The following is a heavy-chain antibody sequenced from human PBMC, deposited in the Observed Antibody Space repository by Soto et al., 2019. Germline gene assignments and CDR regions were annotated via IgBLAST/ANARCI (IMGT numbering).Heavy chain of an antibody. V-gene: IGHV3-30-3*01. CDR1: GFTFSSYS. J-gene: IGHJ6*02. Sequence: QVQLVESGGGVVQPGRSLRLSCAASGFTFSSYSMHWVRQAPGKGLEWVAVISYDGSDKYYADSVKGRFTISRDNSKNPLYLKMNSRRAEDRAVYYWAREEGFYGPGSYGRDAGGQGTPVTAS. D-gene: IGHD3-10*01. CDR2: ISYDGSDK. CDR3: AREEGFYGPGSYGRDA.